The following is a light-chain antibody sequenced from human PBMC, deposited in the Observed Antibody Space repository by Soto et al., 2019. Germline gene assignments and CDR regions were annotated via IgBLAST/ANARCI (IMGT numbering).Light chain of an antibody. V-gene: IGLV7-43*01. J-gene: IGLJ3*02. CDR2: NTS. CDR1: TGAVTSGYY. Sequence: QAVVTQEPSLTVSPGGTVTLTCASSTGAVTSGYYPNWFQQKPGQAPRALIYNTSNKYSWTPARFSGSLLGGKAALTLSGVQPEDEAEYYCLLYYGGAVVFGGGTKLTVL. CDR3: LLYYGGAVV.